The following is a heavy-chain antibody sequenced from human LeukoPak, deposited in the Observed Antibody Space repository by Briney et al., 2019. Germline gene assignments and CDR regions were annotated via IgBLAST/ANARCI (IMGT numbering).Heavy chain of an antibody. CDR3: ARAQYYYGSGSYSPLGY. CDR2: FDPEDGET. Sequence: GSVKVSCKVSGYTLTELSMHWVRQAPGKGLEWMGGFDPEDGETIYAQKFQGRVTMTEDTSTDTAYMELSSLRSDDTAVYYCARAQYYYGSGSYSPLGYWGQGTLVTVSS. D-gene: IGHD3-10*01. V-gene: IGHV1-24*01. J-gene: IGHJ4*02. CDR1: GYTLTELS.